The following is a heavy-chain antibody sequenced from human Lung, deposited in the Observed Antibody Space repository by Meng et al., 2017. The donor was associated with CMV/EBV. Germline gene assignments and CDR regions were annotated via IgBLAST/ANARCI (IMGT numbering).Heavy chain of an antibody. V-gene: IGHV3-33*01. D-gene: IGHD2-2*01. J-gene: IGHJ6*02. CDR2: IWHDGSGK. CDR1: GFTFSSFD. Sequence: GGSLRLSCAASGFTFSSFDMHWVRQPPGKGPEWVAVIWHDGSGKYYADSVKGRFAISRDNSKNTVYLQMDSLRAEDTAVYYCARACSSTSCLAAYYYYGMDVWGQGXTVTVSS. CDR3: ARACSSTSCLAAYYYYGMDV.